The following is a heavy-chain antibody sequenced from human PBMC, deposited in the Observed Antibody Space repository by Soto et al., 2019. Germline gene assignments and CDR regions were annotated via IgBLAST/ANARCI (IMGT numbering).Heavy chain of an antibody. V-gene: IGHV3-23*01. CDR2: ISGSGGST. Sequence: PGGSLRLSCAASGFTFSSYAMSWVRQAPGKGLEWVSAISGSGGSTYYADSVKGRFTISRDNSKNTLYLQMNSLRAEDTAVYYCAKDSEDIVLMVCASVSGAFDIWGQGTMVTVS. CDR3: AKDSEDIVLMVCASVSGAFDI. J-gene: IGHJ3*02. CDR1: GFTFSSYA. D-gene: IGHD2-8*01.